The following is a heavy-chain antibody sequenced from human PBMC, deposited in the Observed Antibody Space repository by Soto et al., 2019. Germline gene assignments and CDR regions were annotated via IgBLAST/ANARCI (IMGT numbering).Heavy chain of an antibody. J-gene: IGHJ6*02. V-gene: IGHV3-48*02. Sequence: GGSLRLSCAASGFTFSSYSMNWVRQAPGKGLEWVSYISSSSSTIYYADSEKGRFTISRDNAKNSLYLQMNSLRDEDTAVYYCARDLMITFGGVMYYYYYGMDVWGQGTTVTVSS. CDR3: ARDLMITFGGVMYYYYYGMDV. D-gene: IGHD3-16*01. CDR1: GFTFSSYS. CDR2: ISSSSSTI.